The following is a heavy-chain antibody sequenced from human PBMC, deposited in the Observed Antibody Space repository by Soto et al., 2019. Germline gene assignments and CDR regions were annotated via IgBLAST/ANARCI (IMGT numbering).Heavy chain of an antibody. CDR2: IIPIFGTA. CDR1: GGTFSSYA. V-gene: IGHV1-69*13. Sequence: SVKVSCKASGGTFSSYAISWVRQAPGQGLEWMGAIIPIFGTANYAQKFQGRVTITADESTSTAYMELSSLRSEDTAVYYCATRPRNYYYGMDVWGQGTTVTVSS. J-gene: IGHJ6*02. CDR3: ATRPRNYYYGMDV.